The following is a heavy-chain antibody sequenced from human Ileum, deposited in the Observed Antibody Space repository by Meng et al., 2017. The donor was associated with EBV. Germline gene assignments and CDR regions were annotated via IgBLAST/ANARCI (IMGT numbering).Heavy chain of an antibody. CDR2: IFHIGST. CDR3: AKVSLTGTFYDH. V-gene: IGHV4-4*02. D-gene: IGHD3-9*01. CDR1: GGARISNNW. J-gene: IGHJ4*02. Sequence: RRWSGLRLVKPAGTLSPPCRVSGGARISNNWCSWVRQPPGKGLEWIGEIFHIGSTNNSPSLKSRVTISVDNSKNQFSLSLTSVTAADTAIYYRAKVSLTGTFYDHWGQGILVTVSS.